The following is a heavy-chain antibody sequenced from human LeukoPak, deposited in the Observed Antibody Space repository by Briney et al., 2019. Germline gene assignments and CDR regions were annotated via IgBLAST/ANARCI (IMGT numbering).Heavy chain of an antibody. D-gene: IGHD4-17*01. CDR1: GDSISSSTDY. CDR2: FYYNKYS. Sequence: PSETLSLTCTVSGDSISSSTDYWDWIRQPPGKGLEWIGNFYYNKYSHYNPSLKSRVTISVDTSKNQFSLKLTSLTAADTAVYYCARALHGDFVCYMDVWGKGTTVTVSS. CDR3: ARALHGDFVCYMDV. V-gene: IGHV4-39*02. J-gene: IGHJ6*03.